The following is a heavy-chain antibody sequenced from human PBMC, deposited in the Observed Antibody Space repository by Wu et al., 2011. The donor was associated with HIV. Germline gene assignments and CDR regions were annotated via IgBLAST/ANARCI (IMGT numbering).Heavy chain of an antibody. CDR1: GYTFSNYR. Sequence: QVQLVQSGAEVKKPGASVKVSCKASGYTFSNYRISWVRQAPGQGLEWMGGILPMFGSTNYARKFQGRVTITADKSATTVYMELRSLRSEDTAMYYCARSGVSAEYYFYYMNVWGKGTTVAVSS. V-gene: IGHV1-69*06. CDR3: ARSGVSAEYYFYYMNV. CDR2: ILPMFGST. D-gene: IGHD2-2*01. J-gene: IGHJ6*03.